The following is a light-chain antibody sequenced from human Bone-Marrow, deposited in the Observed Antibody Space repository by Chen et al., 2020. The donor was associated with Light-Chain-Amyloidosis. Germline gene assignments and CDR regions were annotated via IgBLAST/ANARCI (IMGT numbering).Light chain of an antibody. CDR3: QQYNNWPLYT. J-gene: IGKJ2*01. CDR1: QSVSSK. Sequence: EIVMTQSPATLSVSPVERATLSCRASQSVSSKLAWYQQKPGKAPRLLIYGASTRATGIPARFSGSGSGTEFTLTISSLQSEDFAVYYCQQYNNWPLYTFGQGTRLEIK. CDR2: GAS. V-gene: IGKV3-15*01.